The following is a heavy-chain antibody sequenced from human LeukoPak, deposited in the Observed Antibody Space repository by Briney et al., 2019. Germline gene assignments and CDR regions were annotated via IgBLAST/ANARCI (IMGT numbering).Heavy chain of an antibody. Sequence: SETLSLTCTASGGSITNTNDYWGWVRQSPGRGLEWLGNIFYNGSPYYNPSLKSRVAISVDTSKNHFSLTLNAVTAADTAVYYCASYSGTYSAFEIWGQGAQVTVSS. CDR2: IFYNGSP. J-gene: IGHJ3*02. V-gene: IGHV4-39*07. D-gene: IGHD1-26*01. CDR1: GGSITNTNDY. CDR3: ASYSGTYSAFEI.